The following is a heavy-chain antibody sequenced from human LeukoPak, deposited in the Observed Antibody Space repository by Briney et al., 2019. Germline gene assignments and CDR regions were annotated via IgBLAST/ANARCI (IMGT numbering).Heavy chain of an antibody. J-gene: IGHJ5*02. CDR1: GFTFSSYS. V-gene: IGHV3-21*01. CDR3: ARGGVVADGTWFDP. CDR2: ISSRSSCI. D-gene: IGHD6-13*01. Sequence: PGGSLRLSCAASGFTFSSYSMNWVRQAPGKGLEWVSSISSRSSCIYYADSVKGRFTISRDSAKNSLYLQMNSLRAEDTAVYYCARGGVVADGTWFDPWGQGTLVTVSS.